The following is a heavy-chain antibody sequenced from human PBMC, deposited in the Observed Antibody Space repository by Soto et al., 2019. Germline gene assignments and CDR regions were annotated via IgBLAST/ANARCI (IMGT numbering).Heavy chain of an antibody. D-gene: IGHD1-26*01. CDR1: GGTFSSYA. Sequence: QVQLVQSGAEVKKPGSSVKVSCKASGGTFSSYAISWVRQAHGQGLEWMGGIIPIFGTANYAQKFQGRVTITADESTSAAYMGLSGLRSEDTAVYYCARGHDQGELPEPLYWGQGTLVTVSS. CDR2: IIPIFGTA. V-gene: IGHV1-69*01. J-gene: IGHJ4*02. CDR3: ARGHDQGELPEPLY.